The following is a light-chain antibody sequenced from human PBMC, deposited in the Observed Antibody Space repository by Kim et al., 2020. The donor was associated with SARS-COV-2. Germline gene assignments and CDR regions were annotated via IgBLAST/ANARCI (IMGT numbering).Light chain of an antibody. CDR1: QSINAY. CDR3: QQRQAAPLLT. J-gene: IGKJ4*01. Sequence: DIQMTQSPSYLAASVGDRVTITCRARQSINAYLTWYQQKPGKAPKLLIYATSTLQSGVPSRFSGSGSGTDFTLTITSLHAEDFATYYCQQRQAAPLLTFGGGTKVDIK. CDR2: ATS. V-gene: IGKV1-39*01.